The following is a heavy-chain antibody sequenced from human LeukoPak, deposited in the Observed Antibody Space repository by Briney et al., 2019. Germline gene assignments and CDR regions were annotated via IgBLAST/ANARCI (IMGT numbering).Heavy chain of an antibody. V-gene: IGHV3-30*02. CDR1: GFTFSSFG. CDR2: INYNGRDK. J-gene: IGHJ4*02. CDR3: AKDSPTYYADS. Sequence: PGGSLRLSCAASGFTFSSFGMHWVRQAPGKGLEWVSFINYNGRDKCYADSVKGRFTISRDSSKNTLSLQMNSLRAEDTAVYFCAKDSPTYYADSWGQGTLVTVSS. D-gene: IGHD2/OR15-2a*01.